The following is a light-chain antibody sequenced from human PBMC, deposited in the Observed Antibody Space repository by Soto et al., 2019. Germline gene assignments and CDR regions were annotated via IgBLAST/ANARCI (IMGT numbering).Light chain of an antibody. Sequence: EIVLTQSPGTLSLSPEERATLSCRASQTITNSYLAWYQQKPGQAPRLLIFGASSRATGIPDRFSGSGSGTDFALTISRLEPNDCAVYYCQQYGTSPITFGQGTRLEIK. CDR2: GAS. CDR1: QTITNSY. CDR3: QQYGTSPIT. J-gene: IGKJ5*01. V-gene: IGKV3-20*01.